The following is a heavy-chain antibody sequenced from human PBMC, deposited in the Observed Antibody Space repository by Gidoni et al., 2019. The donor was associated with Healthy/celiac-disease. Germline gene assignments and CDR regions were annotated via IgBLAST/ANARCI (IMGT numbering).Heavy chain of an antibody. CDR2: ISGSGGST. D-gene: IGHD3-3*01. V-gene: IGHV3-23*01. CDR1: GFTFSSYA. J-gene: IGHJ6*02. Sequence: TASGFTFSSYAMSWVRQAPGKGLEWVSAISGSGGSTYYADSVKGRFTISRDNSKNTLYLQMNSLRAEDTAVYYCAKDPLGGDFWSGTYYYYYGMDVWGQGTTVTVSS. CDR3: AKDPLGGDFWSGTYYYYYGMDV.